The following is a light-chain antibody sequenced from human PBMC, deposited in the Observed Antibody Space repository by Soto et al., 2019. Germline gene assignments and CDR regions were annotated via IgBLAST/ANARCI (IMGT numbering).Light chain of an antibody. CDR3: QQPHGSPFT. Sequence: EIVLTQSPGTLSLSPGERATLSCRASQSVPNNYLAWYQQKPGQAPRLLIHDAASRATGIPDRFSGSGYGKAFTLTISRLEPEDFAVYYCQQPHGSPFTFGPGTKVDIK. V-gene: IGKV3-20*01. J-gene: IGKJ3*01. CDR1: QSVPNNY. CDR2: DAA.